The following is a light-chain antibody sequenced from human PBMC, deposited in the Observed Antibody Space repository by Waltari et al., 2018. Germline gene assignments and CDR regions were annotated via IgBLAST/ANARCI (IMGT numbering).Light chain of an antibody. CDR2: DDS. V-gene: IGLV3-21*02. Sequence: SYVLTQPPSVSVAPGQTARITCGGDNIGNKRVYWYQQRPGQAPILVVSDDSDRPSGLPERFSGSNSGNTATLTISRVEAGDEADYYCQVWDTSSDDYFVFGTGTQVTVL. J-gene: IGLJ1*01. CDR3: QVWDTSSDDYFV. CDR1: NIGNKR.